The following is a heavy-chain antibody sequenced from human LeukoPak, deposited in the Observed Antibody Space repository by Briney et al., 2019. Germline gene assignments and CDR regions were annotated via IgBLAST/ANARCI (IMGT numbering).Heavy chain of an antibody. Sequence: GGSLRLSCAASGFTFSSYRMSWVRQAPGKGLEWVANIKQDGSEEYYVDSVKGRFTISRDNAKNSLFLQMNSLRSEDTAVYYCARDRPVYSGSYQGFDYWGQGTLVTVSS. D-gene: IGHD1-26*01. CDR2: IKQDGSEE. J-gene: IGHJ4*02. V-gene: IGHV3-7*01. CDR1: GFTFSSYR. CDR3: ARDRPVYSGSYQGFDY.